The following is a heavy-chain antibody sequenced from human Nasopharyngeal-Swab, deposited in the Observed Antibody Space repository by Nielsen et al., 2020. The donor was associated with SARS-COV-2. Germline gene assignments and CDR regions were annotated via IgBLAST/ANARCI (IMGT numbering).Heavy chain of an antibody. CDR1: GYSFNKYI. D-gene: IGHD2-8*02. J-gene: IGHJ3*01. V-gene: IGHV7-4-1*02. CDR3: AGGIGYCTGGRCPDEGFDV. CDR2: IDGNTGNP. Sequence: ASVKVSCQASGYSFNKYIINWVRQAPGQGLEWMGWIDGNTGNPTYAQAFTGRFVFSLDTSVTTAFLQINSLKADDTGMYFCAGGIGYCTGGRCPDEGFDVWGQGTLVTVSS.